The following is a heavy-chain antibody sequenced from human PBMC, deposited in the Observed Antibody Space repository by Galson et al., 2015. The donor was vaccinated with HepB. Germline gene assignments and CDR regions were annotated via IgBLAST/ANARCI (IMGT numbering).Heavy chain of an antibody. CDR1: GYTFTSYY. Sequence: SVKVSCKASGYTFTSYYMHWVRQAPGQGLEWMGIINPSGGGTSYAQKFQGRVTMTRDTSTSTVYMELSSLRSEDTAVYYCARALEYYDSSGAPRGFDYWGQGTLVTVSS. CDR3: ARALEYYDSSGAPRGFDY. V-gene: IGHV1-46*03. D-gene: IGHD3-22*01. CDR2: INPSGGGT. J-gene: IGHJ4*02.